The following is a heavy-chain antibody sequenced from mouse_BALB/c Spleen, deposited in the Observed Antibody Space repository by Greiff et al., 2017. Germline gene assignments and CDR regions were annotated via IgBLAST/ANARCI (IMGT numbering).Heavy chain of an antibody. Sequence: QVQLQQPGAELVMPGASVKMSCKASGYTFTDYWMHWVKQRPGQGLEWIGAIDTSDSYTSYKQKFKGKATLTVDESSSTAYMQLSSLTSEDSAVYYCARQGKYHWYFEGWGAGTTVTVSS. V-gene: IGHV1-69*01. CDR2: IDTSDSYT. D-gene: IGHD2-10*02. J-gene: IGHJ1*01. CDR3: ARQGKYHWYFEG. CDR1: GYTFTDYW.